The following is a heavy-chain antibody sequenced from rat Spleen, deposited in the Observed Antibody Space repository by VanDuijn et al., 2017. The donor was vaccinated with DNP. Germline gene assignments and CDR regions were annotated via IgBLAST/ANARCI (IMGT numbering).Heavy chain of an antibody. CDR1: GFTFSSYW. J-gene: IGHJ2*01. CDR2: INADGGST. V-gene: IGHV5-58*01. Sequence: EVQLVETGGGLVQPGRSLKLSCVASGFTFSSYWMYWIRQAPGKGLEWVASINADGGSTYYPDSVKGRFTISRDNAKSSLYLQMNSLKSEDTATYYCARGGLHYFDYWGQGVVVTVSS. CDR3: ARGGLHYFDY.